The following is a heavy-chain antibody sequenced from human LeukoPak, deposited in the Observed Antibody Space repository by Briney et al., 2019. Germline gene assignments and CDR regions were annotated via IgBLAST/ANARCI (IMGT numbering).Heavy chain of an antibody. CDR1: GFTFSSYA. Sequence: GGSLRLSCAASGFTFSSYAMSWVRQAPGKGLEWVAVISYDGSNKYYADSVKGRFTISRDNSKNTLYLQMNSLRAEDTAVYYCAKITMVRGVIPDAFDIWGQGTMVTVSS. CDR3: AKITMVRGVIPDAFDI. V-gene: IGHV3-30*18. CDR2: ISYDGSNK. D-gene: IGHD3-10*01. J-gene: IGHJ3*02.